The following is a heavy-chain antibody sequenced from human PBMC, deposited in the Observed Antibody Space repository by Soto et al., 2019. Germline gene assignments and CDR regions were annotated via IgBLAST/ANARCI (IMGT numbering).Heavy chain of an antibody. CDR3: ARQYYYGSGSYPLLYYYYYYGMDV. CDR1: GGSISSSSYY. D-gene: IGHD3-10*01. CDR2: IYYSGST. V-gene: IGHV4-39*01. Sequence: SETLSLTCTVSGGSISSSSYYWGWIRQPPGKGLEWIGSIYYSGSTYYNPSLKSRVTISVDTSKIQFSLKLSSVTAADTAVYYCARQYYYGSGSYPLLYYYYYYGMDVWGQGTTVTVSS. J-gene: IGHJ6*02.